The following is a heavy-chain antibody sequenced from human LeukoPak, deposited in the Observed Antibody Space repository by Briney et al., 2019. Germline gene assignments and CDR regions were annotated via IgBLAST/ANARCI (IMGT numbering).Heavy chain of an antibody. J-gene: IGHJ5*02. CDR2: ISDGGSST. V-gene: IGHV3-74*01. CDR3: VRGGASTWS. CDR1: GFTFKNSW. Sequence: PGGSLRLSCAASGFTFKNSWMHWVRQAPGKGPVWVSRISDGGSSTTYADSVKGRFTISRDDAKNTLYLQMNSLRAEDTAVYYCVRGGASTWSWGQGTLVTVSS. D-gene: IGHD2-15*01.